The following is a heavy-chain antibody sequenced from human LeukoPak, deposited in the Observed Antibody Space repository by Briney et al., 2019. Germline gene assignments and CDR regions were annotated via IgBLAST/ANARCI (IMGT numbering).Heavy chain of an antibody. CDR3: ARRYYDFWSGYNDAFDI. J-gene: IGHJ3*02. CDR2: IYTSGST. D-gene: IGHD3-3*01. V-gene: IGHV4-4*07. CDR1: NGFSSNYY. Sequence: PSETLSLTCTVSNGFSSNYYWSWIRQPAGKGLEWIGRIYTSGSTNYNPSLKSRVTMSVDTSKNQFSLKLSSVTAADTAVYYCARRYYDFWSGYNDAFDIWGQGTMVTVSS.